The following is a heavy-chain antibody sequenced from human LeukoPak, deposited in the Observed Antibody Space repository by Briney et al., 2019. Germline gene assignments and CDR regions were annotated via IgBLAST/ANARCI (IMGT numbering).Heavy chain of an antibody. CDR3: ARVLYCSGSPCYYPLDH. CDR2: ISSEGGDT. V-gene: IGHV3-64*01. CDR1: GFTFSNYA. Sequence: SGGSLRLSCAASGFTFSNYAMHWVRQAPGRGLEYVSAISSEGGDTYYANSVKDRFTISRDNSKNTLFLQMGSLRAEDMAVYYWARVLYCSGSPCYYPLDHWGQGTLVTVPS. D-gene: IGHD2-15*01. J-gene: IGHJ4*02.